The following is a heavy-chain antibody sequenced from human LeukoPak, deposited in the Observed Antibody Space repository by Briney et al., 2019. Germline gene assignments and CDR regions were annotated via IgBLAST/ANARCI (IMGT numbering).Heavy chain of an antibody. J-gene: IGHJ4*02. CDR3: ARGGVAATVLFDY. Sequence: PSETLSLTCTVSGGSISSYYWSWIRQPPGKGLEWIGYTYYSGSTNYNPSLKSRVTISVDTSKSQFFLKLSSVTAADTAVYYCARGGVAATVLFDYWGQGTLVTVSS. V-gene: IGHV4-59*01. CDR2: TYYSGST. D-gene: IGHD2-15*01. CDR1: GGSISSYY.